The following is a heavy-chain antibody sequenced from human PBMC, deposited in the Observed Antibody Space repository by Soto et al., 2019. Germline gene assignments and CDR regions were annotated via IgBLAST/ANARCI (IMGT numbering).Heavy chain of an antibody. Sequence: GGSLRLSCEASGFTFSGFDMHWVRQPTGKGLEWVSSIGTAGDTYYAVSVKGRFTISRDNAKNSLSLQMNSLRAGDMAVYFCAKSQEIGTHFFDSWGQGTLVTVSS. V-gene: IGHV3-13*01. CDR1: GFTFSGFD. D-gene: IGHD6-13*01. CDR3: AKSQEIGTHFFDS. CDR2: IGTAGDT. J-gene: IGHJ4*02.